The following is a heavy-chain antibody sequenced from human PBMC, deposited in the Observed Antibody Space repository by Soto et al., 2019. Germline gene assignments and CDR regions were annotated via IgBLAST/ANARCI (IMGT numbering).Heavy chain of an antibody. D-gene: IGHD2-15*01. CDR1: GGSISSYY. CDR3: AADSRYCSGGNCEDY. CDR2: IYYSGST. V-gene: IGHV4-59*06. J-gene: IGHJ4*02. Sequence: SETLSLTCTVSGGSISSYYWSWIRQHPGKGLEWIGYIYYSGSTYYNPSLKSRVTISVDTSKNQFSLKLSSVTAADTAVYYCAADSRYCSGGNCEDYWGQGTLVTVSS.